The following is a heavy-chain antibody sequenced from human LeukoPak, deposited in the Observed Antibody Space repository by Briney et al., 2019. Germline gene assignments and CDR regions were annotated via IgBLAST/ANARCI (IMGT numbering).Heavy chain of an antibody. J-gene: IGHJ4*02. CDR2: IYYSGST. V-gene: IGHV4-59*01. CDR3: ARNRVVGAPNSDY. Sequence: SETLSLTCTVSGGSISSYYWTWIRQPPGKGLEWLGYIYYSGSTNYNPSLKSRVTISLDTSKNQFSLRLTSVTAADTAVYYCARNRVVGAPNSDYWGQGTLVTVSS. CDR1: GGSISSYY. D-gene: IGHD1-26*01.